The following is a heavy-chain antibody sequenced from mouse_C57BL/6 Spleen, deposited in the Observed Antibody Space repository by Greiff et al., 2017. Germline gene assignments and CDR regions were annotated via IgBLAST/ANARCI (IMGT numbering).Heavy chain of an antibody. Sequence: VQLQQSGPELVKPGASVKISCKASGYAFSSSWMHWVKQRPGQGLEWIGRIYPGDGDTNYNGKFKGKATLTADKSSSPAYMQLISLTSEDSAVYFCARVYGSSYDWYVDDWGKGTTVTVSS. J-gene: IGHJ1*03. V-gene: IGHV1-82*01. D-gene: IGHD1-1*01. CDR1: GYAFSSSW. CDR3: ARVYGSSYDWYVDD. CDR2: IYPGDGDT.